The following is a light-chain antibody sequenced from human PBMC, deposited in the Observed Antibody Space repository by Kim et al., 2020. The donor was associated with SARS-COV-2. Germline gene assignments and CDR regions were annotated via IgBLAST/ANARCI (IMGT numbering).Light chain of an antibody. J-gene: IGLJ2*01. CDR1: RGGSDGGG. Sequence: GKAGAVPWARRRGGSDGGGGGGEEEGRGGGPAGVIYEDDQRPSGVSGRFSGSIDNASNSASLTISGLRTEDEADNYCQSDNGDNVLFGGGTQLTVL. CDR2: EDD. CDR3: QSDNGDNVL. V-gene: IGLV6-57*03.